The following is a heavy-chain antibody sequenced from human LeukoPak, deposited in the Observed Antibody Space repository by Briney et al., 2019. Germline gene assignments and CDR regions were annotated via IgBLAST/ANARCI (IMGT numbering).Heavy chain of an antibody. Sequence: GGSLRLSCAAAGFTFSSYWVTWVRQAPGKGLEWVANIKQDGSEKYYVDSVKGRFTISRDNAKNSLYLQMNSLRAEDTAVYHCARRGILIDIWGPGTMVTVSS. J-gene: IGHJ3*02. CDR1: GFTFSSYW. D-gene: IGHD3-16*01. CDR2: IKQDGSEK. V-gene: IGHV3-7*05. CDR3: ARRGILIDI.